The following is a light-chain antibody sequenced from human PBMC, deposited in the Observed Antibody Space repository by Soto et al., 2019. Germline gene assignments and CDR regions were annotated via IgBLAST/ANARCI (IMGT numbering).Light chain of an antibody. CDR3: SSYTSSSTNV. Sequence: QSALTQPASVSGSPGQSITISCTGTSSDVGGYNFVSWYQQDPGKAPKPMIFEVTNRPSGVSNRFSGSKSGNTASLTISGLQAEDEADYYCSSYTSSSTNVFGTGTKVTVL. CDR2: EVT. CDR1: SSDVGGYNF. V-gene: IGLV2-14*01. J-gene: IGLJ1*01.